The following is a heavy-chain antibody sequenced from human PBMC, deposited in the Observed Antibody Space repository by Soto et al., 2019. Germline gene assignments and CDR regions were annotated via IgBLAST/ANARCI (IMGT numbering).Heavy chain of an antibody. J-gene: IGHJ6*02. CDR3: ARVAITLVRGVSFYYYYGMDV. CDR2: ISAYNGNT. Sequence: QVQLVQSGAEVKKPGASVKVSCKASGYTFTSYGISWVRQAPGQGLEWMGWISAYNGNTNYAQKLQGRVTMTTDTSTSTVYMELRSLRSDDTAVYYCARVAITLVRGVSFYYYYGMDVWGQGTTVTVSS. CDR1: GYTFTSYG. V-gene: IGHV1-18*01. D-gene: IGHD3-10*01.